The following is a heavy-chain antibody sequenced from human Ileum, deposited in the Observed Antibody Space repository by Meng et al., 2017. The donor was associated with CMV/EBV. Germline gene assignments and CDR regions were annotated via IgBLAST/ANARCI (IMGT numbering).Heavy chain of an antibody. CDR2: ISASGFST. CDR1: GFTFSSNS. V-gene: IGHV3-23*01. J-gene: IGHJ1*01. D-gene: IGHD3-16*01. Sequence: GESLKISCAASGFTFSSNSMNWVRQAPGRGLEWVSGISASGFSTYYADSVKGRFTISRDNSKNTLYLEMNSLRAEDTAVYYCARGKPSIDAGETFQHWGQGTLVTVSS. CDR3: ARGKPSIDAGETFQH.